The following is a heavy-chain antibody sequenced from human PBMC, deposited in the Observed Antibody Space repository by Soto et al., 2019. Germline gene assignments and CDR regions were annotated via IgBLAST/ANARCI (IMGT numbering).Heavy chain of an antibody. CDR3: AALWFGELLSKNWFDP. D-gene: IGHD3-10*01. V-gene: IGHV1-24*01. CDR2: FDPEDGET. CDR1: GYTLTELS. Sequence: ASVKVSCKVSGYTLTELSMHWVRQAPGKGLEWMGGFDPEDGETIYAQKFQGRVTMTEDTSTDTAYMELSSLRSEDTAVYYCAALWFGELLSKNWFDPWGQGTLVTVS. J-gene: IGHJ5*02.